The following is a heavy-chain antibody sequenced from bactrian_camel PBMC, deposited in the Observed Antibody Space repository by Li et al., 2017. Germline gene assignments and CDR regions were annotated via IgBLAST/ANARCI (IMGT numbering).Heavy chain of an antibody. D-gene: IGHD2*01. CDR2: IYSADGNT. Sequence: VQLVESGGGSVQAGGSLRLSCAGSRYTRTNYCMGWFRQAPGKEREGVASIYSADGNTIYDNSVKGRFTISHDNAKNYCVVDYFGSWRNPERWTHWGQGTQVTVS. CDR1: RYTRTNYC. J-gene: IGHJ4*01. V-gene: IGHV3S63*01.